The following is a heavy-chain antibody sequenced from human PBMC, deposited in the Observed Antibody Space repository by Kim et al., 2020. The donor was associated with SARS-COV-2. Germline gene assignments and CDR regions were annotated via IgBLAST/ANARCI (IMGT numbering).Heavy chain of an antibody. CDR3: AKGGVLRYFDWLSGLYFDY. D-gene: IGHD3-9*01. Sequence: GRFTISRDNSKNTLYLQRNSLRAEDTAVYYCAKGGVLRYFDWLSGLYFDYWGQGTLVTVSS. J-gene: IGHJ4*02. V-gene: IGHV3-23*01.